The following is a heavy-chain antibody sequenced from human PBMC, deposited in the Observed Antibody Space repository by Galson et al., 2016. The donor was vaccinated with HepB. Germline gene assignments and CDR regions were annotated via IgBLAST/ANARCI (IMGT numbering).Heavy chain of an antibody. CDR1: GGTFSRYA. D-gene: IGHD3-3*01. V-gene: IGHV1-69*13. Sequence: SVKVSCKASGGTFSRYAISWVRQAPGQGLGWMGGIIPAFSTANYAQKFQGRVTITADESMSPAYMELTSLTSEDTAVYYCARGAGDLLNCYYSWLDPWGQGTLVTVSS. J-gene: IGHJ5*02. CDR2: IIPAFSTA. CDR3: ARGAGDLLNCYYSWLDP.